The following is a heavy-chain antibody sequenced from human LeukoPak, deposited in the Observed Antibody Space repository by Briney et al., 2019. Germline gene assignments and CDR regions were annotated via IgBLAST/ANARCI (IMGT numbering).Heavy chain of an antibody. Sequence: GGSLRLSCAASGFTFSSDGMHWVRQAPGKGLEWLTFISYDANTKYYSDSVRDRFTVSRDNSKNTMYLQMDSLRPEDTAMYYCAKDRASSWSLDYWGQGNLVTVSS. CDR1: GFTFSSDG. CDR2: ISYDANTK. CDR3: AKDRASSWSLDY. V-gene: IGHV3-30*18. J-gene: IGHJ4*02. D-gene: IGHD6-13*01.